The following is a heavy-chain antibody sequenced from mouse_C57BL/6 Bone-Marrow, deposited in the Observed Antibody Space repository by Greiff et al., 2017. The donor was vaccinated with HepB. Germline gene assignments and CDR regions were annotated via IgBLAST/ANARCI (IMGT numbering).Heavy chain of an antibody. CDR2: FLPGSGST. CDR3: PRPNSHYAMDY. Sequence: QVQLQQSGAELVKPGASVKLSCKASGYTFTEYTIHWVKQRPGHGLEWIGEFLPGSGSTNYNEKFKGKATFTADTYSNTAYMQLSSLTTEDSAIYDCPRPNSHYAMDYWCQGTSVTVSS. V-gene: IGHV1-9*01. J-gene: IGHJ4*01. CDR1: GYTFTEYT.